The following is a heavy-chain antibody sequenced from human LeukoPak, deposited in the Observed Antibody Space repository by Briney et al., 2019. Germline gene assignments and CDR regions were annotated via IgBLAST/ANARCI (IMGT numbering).Heavy chain of an antibody. CDR1: GYTFTSYD. J-gene: IGHJ3*02. D-gene: IGHD4-17*01. CDR2: MNPKSGNT. Sequence: GASVKVSCKASGYTFTSYDINWVRQATGQGLEWMGWMNPKSGNTGCAQKFQGRVTMTRNTSISTAYMELSSLRSEDTAVYYCATASTVTTERGSIVRAFDIWGQGTMVTVSS. CDR3: ATASTVTTERGSIVRAFDI. V-gene: IGHV1-8*01.